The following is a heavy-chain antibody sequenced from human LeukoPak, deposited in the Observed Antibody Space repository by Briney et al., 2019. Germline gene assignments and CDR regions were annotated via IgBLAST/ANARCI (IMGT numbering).Heavy chain of an antibody. CDR1: GFTFDDYG. CDR2: INWNGGST. CDR3: ARDPRPYCGSTSCADFDY. V-gene: IGHV3-20*04. Sequence: GGSLRLSCAASGFTFDDYGMSWVRQAPGKGLEWVSGINWNGGSTGYADSVKGRFTISRDNAKNSLYLQMNSLRAEDTALYYCARDPRPYCGSTSCADFDYWGQGTLVTVSS. D-gene: IGHD2-2*01. J-gene: IGHJ4*02.